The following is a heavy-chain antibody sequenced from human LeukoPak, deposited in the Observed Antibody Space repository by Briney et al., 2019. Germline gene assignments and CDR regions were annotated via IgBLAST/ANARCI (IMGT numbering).Heavy chain of an antibody. Sequence: LGESLKISCKGSGYSFTSYWSGWVRQMPGKGLEWMGIIYPGDSDTRYSPSFQGQVTISADKSISTAYLQWSSLKASDTAMYYCAISRRAYGSGSLDYWGQGTLVTVSS. V-gene: IGHV5-51*01. J-gene: IGHJ4*02. CDR3: AISRRAYGSGSLDY. D-gene: IGHD3-10*01. CDR2: IYPGDSDT. CDR1: GYSFTSYW.